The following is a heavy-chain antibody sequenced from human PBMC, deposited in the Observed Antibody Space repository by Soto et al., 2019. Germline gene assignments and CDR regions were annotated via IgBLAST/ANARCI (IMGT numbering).Heavy chain of an antibody. Sequence: EVQVVESGGGLVQPGGSLRLSCAASGFTVSNNYMTWVRQAPGKGLEWVSRIYSRGGTDYADSVKGRFTISRDNSKNMVYLQMNSLRVEDTAVYYCARGGSGSQTVGYWGQGARVTVSS. CDR2: IYSRGGT. CDR3: ARGGSGSQTVGY. D-gene: IGHD1-26*01. CDR1: GFTVSNNY. V-gene: IGHV3-66*01. J-gene: IGHJ4*02.